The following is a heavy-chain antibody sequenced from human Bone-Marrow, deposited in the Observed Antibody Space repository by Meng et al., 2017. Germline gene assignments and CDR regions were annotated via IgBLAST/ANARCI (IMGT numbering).Heavy chain of an antibody. J-gene: IGHJ4*02. Sequence: VQLVESGGGLVKPGGSLRLSWEGSGFTFSNAYMTWVRQVPGKRLEWVGRIKSKPDGETIDYAAPVKGRFTISRDDSRNTVYLQMNSLKTEDTAVYYCSGHIDYWGQGTLVTVSS. CDR3: SGHIDY. D-gene: IGHD2-15*01. V-gene: IGHV3-15*01. CDR1: GFTFSNAY. CDR2: IKSKPDGETI.